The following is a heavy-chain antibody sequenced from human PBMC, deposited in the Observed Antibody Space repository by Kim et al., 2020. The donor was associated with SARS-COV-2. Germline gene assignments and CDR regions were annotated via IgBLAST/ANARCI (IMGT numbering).Heavy chain of an antibody. J-gene: IGHJ4*02. CDR3: AREGPLLLFDY. D-gene: IGHD1-26*01. V-gene: IGHV1-3*01. CDR2: T. Sequence: TKYSQKFQGRVTITRDTSASTAYMELSSLRSEDTAVYYCAREGPLLLFDYWGQGTLVTVSS.